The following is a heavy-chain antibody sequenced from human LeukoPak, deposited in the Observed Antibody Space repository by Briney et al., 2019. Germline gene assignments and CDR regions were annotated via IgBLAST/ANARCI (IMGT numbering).Heavy chain of an antibody. J-gene: IGHJ3*02. CDR1: GGSFSGYY. CDR2: INHSGST. V-gene: IGHV4-34*01. CDR3: ARWVGESHDAFDI. D-gene: IGHD3-10*01. Sequence: SETLSLTCAVYGGSFSGYYWSWIRQPPGKGLEWIGEINHSGSTNYNPSLKSRVTISVDTSKNQFSLKLSSVTAADTAVYYCARWVGESHDAFDIWGQGTMVTVSS.